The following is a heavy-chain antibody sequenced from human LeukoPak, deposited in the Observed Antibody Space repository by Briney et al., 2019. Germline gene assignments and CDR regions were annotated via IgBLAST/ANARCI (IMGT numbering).Heavy chain of an antibody. J-gene: IGHJ4*02. CDR1: GFTFDDYA. V-gene: IGHV3-9*01. D-gene: IGHD6-25*01. CDR3: AKDTVSSGVDY. CDR2: ISWNSGSI. Sequence: DRSLRLSCAASGFTFDDYAMHWVRQAPGKGLEWVSGISWNSGSIGYADSVKGRFTISRDNAKNSLYLQMNSLRAEDTALYYCAKDTVSSGVDYWGQGTLVTVSS.